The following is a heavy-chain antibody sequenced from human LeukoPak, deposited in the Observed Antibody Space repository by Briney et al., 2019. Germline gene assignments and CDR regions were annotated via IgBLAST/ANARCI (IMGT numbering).Heavy chain of an antibody. CDR3: AKVYDAAGSYLIGYGMDV. CDR2: ITRNQVFI. Sequence: GGSLRLSCAASGFSFDDYAMHWVRQAPGKGLEWVSGITRNQVFIDYADSVKGRFTISRDNAKNHLYLRMNSLRAEVTALYYFAKVYDAAGSYLIGYGMDVWGQGTTVTVSS. CDR1: GFSFDDYA. D-gene: IGHD3-10*01. V-gene: IGHV3-9*01. J-gene: IGHJ6*01.